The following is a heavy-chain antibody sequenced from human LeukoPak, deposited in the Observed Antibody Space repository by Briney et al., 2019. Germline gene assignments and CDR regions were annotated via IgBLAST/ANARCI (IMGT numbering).Heavy chain of an antibody. CDR2: ISSSSSTI. V-gene: IGHV3-48*01. CDR3: ARGWYVVVPAAYNWFDP. D-gene: IGHD2-2*01. CDR1: GFTFSSYS. Sequence: GGSLRLSCAASGFTFSSYSMNWVRQAPGKGLEWVSYISSSSSTIYYADSAKGRFTISRDNAKNSLYLQMNSLRAEDTAVYYCARGWYVVVPAAYNWFDPWGQGTLVTVSS. J-gene: IGHJ5*02.